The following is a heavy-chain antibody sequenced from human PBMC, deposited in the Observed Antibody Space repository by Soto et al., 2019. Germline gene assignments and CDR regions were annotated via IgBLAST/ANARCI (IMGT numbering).Heavy chain of an antibody. Sequence: GGSLRLSCEASGFAINGCSMHWVRQAPGKGLEWVAVIWDDGKNKYYADSVKGRFTISRDNSKNTLDLQMNSLRVEDTAVYYCARDKGANAPIDMWGQGTMVTVSS. CDR1: GFAINGCS. CDR3: ARDKGANAPIDM. V-gene: IGHV3-33*08. CDR2: IWDDGKNK. J-gene: IGHJ3*02.